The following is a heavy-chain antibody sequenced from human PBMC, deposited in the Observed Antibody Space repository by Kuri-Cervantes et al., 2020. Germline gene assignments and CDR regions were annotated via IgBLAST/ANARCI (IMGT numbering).Heavy chain of an antibody. V-gene: IGHV3-30*03. D-gene: IGHD3-10*01. CDR2: ISYDGSNK. CDR1: GFTFSSYG. CDR3: ARARRYGVGSYDYLYMDV. J-gene: IGHJ6*03. Sequence: GGSLRLSCAASGFTFSSYGMHWVRQAPGKGLEWVAVISYDGSNKYYADSVKGRFTISRDNSKNTLYLQMNSLRAEDTAVYYCARARRYGVGSYDYLYMDVWGKGTTVTVSS.